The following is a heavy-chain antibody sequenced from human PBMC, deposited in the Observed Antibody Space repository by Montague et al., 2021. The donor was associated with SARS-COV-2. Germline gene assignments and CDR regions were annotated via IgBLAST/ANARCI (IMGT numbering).Heavy chain of an antibody. CDR3: ARSPMVRGVTYYGMDV. D-gene: IGHD3-10*01. CDR2: IYYSGST. J-gene: IGHJ6*02. Sequence: TLSLTCTVSGGSISSGGYYWSWIRQHPGKGLEWIGYIYYSGSTYYNPSLKSRVTISVDTSKNQFSLKLSSVTAADTAVYYCARSPMVRGVTYYGMDVWGQGTTVTVSS. V-gene: IGHV4-30-4*08. CDR1: GGSISSGGYY.